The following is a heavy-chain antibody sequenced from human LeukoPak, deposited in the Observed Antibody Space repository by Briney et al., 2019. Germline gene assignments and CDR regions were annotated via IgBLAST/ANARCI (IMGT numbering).Heavy chain of an antibody. CDR1: GFTFSSYA. Sequence: GRSLRLSCAASGFTFSSYAMHWVRQAPGKGLEWVAVISYDGSNKYYADSVKGRFTISRDNSKNTLYLQMNSLRAEDTTVYYCARGIVGATALQDYWGQGTLVTVSS. CDR2: ISYDGSNK. CDR3: ARGIVGATALQDY. V-gene: IGHV3-30-3*01. D-gene: IGHD1-26*01. J-gene: IGHJ4*02.